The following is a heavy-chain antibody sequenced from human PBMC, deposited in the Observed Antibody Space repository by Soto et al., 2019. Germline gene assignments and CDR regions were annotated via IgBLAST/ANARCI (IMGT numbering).Heavy chain of an antibody. CDR3: ARDLFVLYYDSSGYSWFDP. Sequence: QVQLVQSGAEVKKPGASVKVSCKASGYTFTSYGISWVRQAPGQGLEWMGWISAYNGNTNYAQKRQGRVTMTTDTSTSTAYMELRSLRSDDTAVYYCARDLFVLYYDSSGYSWFDPWGQGTLVTVSS. V-gene: IGHV1-18*01. CDR1: GYTFTSYG. D-gene: IGHD3-22*01. CDR2: ISAYNGNT. J-gene: IGHJ5*02.